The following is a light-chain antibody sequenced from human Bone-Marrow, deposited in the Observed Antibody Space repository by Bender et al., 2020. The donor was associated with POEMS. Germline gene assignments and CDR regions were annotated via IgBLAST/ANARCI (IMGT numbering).Light chain of an antibody. Sequence: QSALTQPASVSGSPGQSITISCTGTSSDIGAYNYVSWYQQLPGKAPQLMIYDVSIRPSGVSNRFSGSKSGNTASLGISGLQAEDEADYYCSSYAGSSTWVFGGGTKLTVL. CDR2: DVS. V-gene: IGLV2-14*01. CDR1: SSDIGAYNY. CDR3: SSYAGSSTWV. J-gene: IGLJ3*02.